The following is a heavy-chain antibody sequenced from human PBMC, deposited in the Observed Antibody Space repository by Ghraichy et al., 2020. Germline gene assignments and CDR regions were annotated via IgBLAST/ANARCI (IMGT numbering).Heavy chain of an antibody. D-gene: IGHD3-10*01. CDR2: ISAYNGNT. CDR3: ARHLKTYYYGSGSYYNLGY. CDR1: GYTFTSYG. J-gene: IGHJ4*02. V-gene: IGHV1-18*01. Sequence: ASVKVSCKASGYTFTSYGISWVRQAPGQGLEWVGWISAYNGNTNYAQKLQGRVTMTTDTSTSTAYMELRSLRSDDTAVYYCARHLKTYYYGSGSYYNLGYWGQGTLVTVSS.